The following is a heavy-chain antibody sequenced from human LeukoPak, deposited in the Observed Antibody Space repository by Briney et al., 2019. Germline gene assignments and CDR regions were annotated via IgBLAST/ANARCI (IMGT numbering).Heavy chain of an antibody. CDR1: GYTLTELS. V-gene: IGHV1-24*01. CDR3: ATVGRYFNWFDP. Sequence: GASVKVSCKASGYTLTELSMHWVRQAPGKGLEWMGGFDPEDGETIYAQKFQGRVTMTEDTSTDTAYMELSSLRSEDTAVYYCATVGRYFNWFDPRGQGTLVTVSS. CDR2: FDPEDGET. J-gene: IGHJ5*02. D-gene: IGHD3-9*01.